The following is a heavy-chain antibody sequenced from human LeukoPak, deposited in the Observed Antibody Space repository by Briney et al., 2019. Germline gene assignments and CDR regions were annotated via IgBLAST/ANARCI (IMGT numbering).Heavy chain of an antibody. D-gene: IGHD1-26*01. Sequence: SGGSLRLSCATSGLTFSDYYMSWIRQPPGKGLEWVSYISSSGSPIYYADSMKGRFTISRDNAKHSLSLQKNSLRAEDTAVYYCARVVSGTYHFDYWGQGTLVTVSS. CDR2: ISSSGSPI. CDR3: ARVVSGTYHFDY. J-gene: IGHJ4*02. V-gene: IGHV3-11*04. CDR1: GLTFSDYY.